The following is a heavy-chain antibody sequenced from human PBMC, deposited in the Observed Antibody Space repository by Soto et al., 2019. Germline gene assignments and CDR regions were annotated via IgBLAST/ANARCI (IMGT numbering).Heavy chain of an antibody. V-gene: IGHV3-30-3*01. CDR1: GFTFSSYA. CDR2: ISYDGSNK. CDR3: ARAHPYSSSWSLVDY. J-gene: IGHJ4*02. Sequence: PVGSLRLSCAASGFTFSSYAMHWVRQAPGKGLEWVAVISYDGSNKYYADSVKGRFTISRDNSKNTLYLQMNSLRAEDTAVYYCARAHPYSSSWSLVDYWGQGTLVTVSS. D-gene: IGHD6-13*01.